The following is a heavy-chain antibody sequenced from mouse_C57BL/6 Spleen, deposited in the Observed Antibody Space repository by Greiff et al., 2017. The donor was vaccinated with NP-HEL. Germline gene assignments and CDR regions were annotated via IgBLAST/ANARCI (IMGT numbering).Heavy chain of an antibody. J-gene: IGHJ1*03. V-gene: IGHV1-39*01. D-gene: IGHD1-1*01. CDR2: INPSYGTT. CDR1: GYSFTDYN. Sequence: EVQLLESGPELVKPGASVKISCKASGYSFTDYNMNWVKQSNGKSLEWIGVINPSYGTTSYNQKFKGKATLTVDQSSSTAYMQLNSLTSEDSAVYYCERSTLGSYGNFDVWGKGTTVTVSA. CDR3: ERSTLGSYGNFDV.